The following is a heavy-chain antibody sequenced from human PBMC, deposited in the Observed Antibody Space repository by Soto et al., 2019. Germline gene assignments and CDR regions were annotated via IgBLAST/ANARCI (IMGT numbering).Heavy chain of an antibody. V-gene: IGHV1-8*01. D-gene: IGHD1-26*01. CDR2: MNPNSLNT. Sequence: QVQLVQSGPEVKKPGASVKVSCKASGYTFTSFDIHWVRQAPGQGLEWMGWMNPNSLNTGYTQKFQGRVTMTRDTSITTASMELSSLRSEDTAVYYWARGLFQRVVGGKYYYNCMDVWGKGTRVNVSS. CDR3: ARGLFQRVVGGKYYYNCMDV. CDR1: GYTFTSFD. J-gene: IGHJ6*03.